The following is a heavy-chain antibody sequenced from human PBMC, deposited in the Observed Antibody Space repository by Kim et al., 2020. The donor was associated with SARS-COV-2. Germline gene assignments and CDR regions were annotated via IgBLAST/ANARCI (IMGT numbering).Heavy chain of an antibody. CDR2: IYYSGST. Sequence: SETLSLTCTVSGGSISSSSYYWGWIRQPPGKGLEWIGSIYYSGSTYYNPSLKSRVTISVDTSKNQFSLKLSSVTAADTAVYYCARLNKYQLLSEYYFDYWGQGTLVTVSS. J-gene: IGHJ4*02. CDR1: GGSISSSSYY. CDR3: ARLNKYQLLSEYYFDY. V-gene: IGHV4-39*01. D-gene: IGHD2-2*01.